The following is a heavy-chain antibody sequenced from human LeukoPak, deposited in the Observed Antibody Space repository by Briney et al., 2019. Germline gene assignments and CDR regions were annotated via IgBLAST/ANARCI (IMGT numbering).Heavy chain of an antibody. Sequence: PGGSLRLSCVASGFTLKTYVMHWVRQAPGKGLEWVAAISSDGTNIEYANSVKGRFTISRDSDKNTLSLQMNSLRREDSAVYYCAKDRTWSGGMDVWGQGTTVTVSS. CDR3: AKDRTWSGGMDV. CDR1: GFTLKTYV. CDR2: ISSDGTNI. V-gene: IGHV3-30*18. D-gene: IGHD1-14*01. J-gene: IGHJ6*02.